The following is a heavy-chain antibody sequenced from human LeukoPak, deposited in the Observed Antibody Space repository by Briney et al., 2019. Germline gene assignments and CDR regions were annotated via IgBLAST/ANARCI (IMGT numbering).Heavy chain of an antibody. CDR3: AREKYYYDSSADY. CDR1: GYTLTNYY. Sequence: GASVKVSCKASGYTLTNYYIHWVRQAPGQGLEWMGRIIPILGIANYAQKFQGRVTITADKSTSTAYMELSSLRSEDTAVYYCAREKYYYDSSADYWGQGTLVTVSS. J-gene: IGHJ4*02. D-gene: IGHD3-22*01. V-gene: IGHV1-69*04. CDR2: IIPILGIA.